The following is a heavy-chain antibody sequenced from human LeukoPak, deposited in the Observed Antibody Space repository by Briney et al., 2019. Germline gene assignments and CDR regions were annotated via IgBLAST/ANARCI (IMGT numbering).Heavy chain of an antibody. CDR1: GGSISSSSYY. V-gene: IGHV4-39*01. CDR2: IYYSGST. Sequence: SGTLSLTCTVSGGSISSSSYYWGWIRQPPGKGLEWTGSIYYSGSTYYHPSLKSRVPISVDTSKNQFSLKLSSVTAADTAVYYCARRKYRSSWYFDYWGQGTLVTVSS. J-gene: IGHJ4*02. CDR3: ARRKYRSSWYFDY. D-gene: IGHD6-13*01.